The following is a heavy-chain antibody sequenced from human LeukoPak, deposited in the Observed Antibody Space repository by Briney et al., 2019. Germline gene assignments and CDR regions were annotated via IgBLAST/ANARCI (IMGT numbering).Heavy chain of an antibody. D-gene: IGHD3-10*01. J-gene: IGHJ4*02. V-gene: IGHV4-39*01. CDR2: IYYSGST. CDR3: GRHGVPRHY. Sequence: SETLSLTCTVSGGSISSSSYYWGWIRQPPGKGLEWIGSIYYSGSTYYNPSLKSRVTMSVDTSKNQFSLKLSSVTAADTAVYYCGRHGVPRHYWGQETRATVPS. CDR1: GGSISSSSYY.